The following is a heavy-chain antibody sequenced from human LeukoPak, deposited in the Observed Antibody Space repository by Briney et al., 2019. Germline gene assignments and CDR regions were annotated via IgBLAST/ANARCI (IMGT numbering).Heavy chain of an antibody. CDR1: GFTFSSYS. V-gene: IGHV3-48*04. Sequence: PGGSLRLSCAASGFTFSSYSMNWVRQAPGKGLEWVSYISTSGSTIYYADSVKGRFTISRDNAKNSPSLQMNSLRAEDTAVYYCAGGSGWLIDQWGQGTLVTVSS. J-gene: IGHJ4*02. CDR3: AGGSGWLIDQ. D-gene: IGHD6-19*01. CDR2: ISTSGSTI.